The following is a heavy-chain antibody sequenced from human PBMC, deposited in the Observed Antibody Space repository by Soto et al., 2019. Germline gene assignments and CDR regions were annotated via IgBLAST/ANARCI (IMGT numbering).Heavy chain of an antibody. CDR3: ARVKTQHYGDYETYYYYYGMDV. Sequence: QVKLVQSGAEVKKPGASVKVSCKASGYTFTGYYMHWVRQAPGQELEWIGWINPNSGGTNYAQKCQGRVTMTRDTSISTAYMELSRLRSDDTAVYYCARVKTQHYGDYETYYYYYGMDVWGQETTVTVSS. D-gene: IGHD4-17*01. V-gene: IGHV1-2*02. J-gene: IGHJ6*02. CDR1: GYTFTGYY. CDR2: INPNSGGT.